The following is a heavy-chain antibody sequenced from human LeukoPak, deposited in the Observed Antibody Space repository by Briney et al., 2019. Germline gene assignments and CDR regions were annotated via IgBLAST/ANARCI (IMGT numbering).Heavy chain of an antibody. D-gene: IGHD6-13*01. CDR2: INHSGST. J-gene: IGHJ1*01. CDR3: ARGSKMGSWYQPKYFQH. Sequence: PSETLSLTCAVYGGSLSSYYWSWLRQPPGKGLEWIGEINHSGSTNYNPSLKSRVTISVDTSKNQFSLKLSSVTAADTAVYYCARGSKMGSWYQPKYFQHWGQGTLVTVSS. CDR1: GGSLSSYY. V-gene: IGHV4-34*01.